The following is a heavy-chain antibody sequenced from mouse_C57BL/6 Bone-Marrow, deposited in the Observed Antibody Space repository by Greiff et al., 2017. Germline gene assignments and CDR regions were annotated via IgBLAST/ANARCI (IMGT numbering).Heavy chain of an antibody. CDR1: GFTFSDYY. V-gene: IGHV5-12*01. Sequence: EVNLVESGGGLVQPGGSLKLSCAASGFTFSDYYMYWVRQTPEKRLEWVAYISNGGGSTSSPDTVKGRFTISRDNAKNTLYLQMSRLKSEDTAMYYCARSAGSSYTWFAYWGQGTLVTVSA. CDR3: ARSAGSSYTWFAY. CDR2: ISNGGGST. D-gene: IGHD1-1*01. J-gene: IGHJ3*01.